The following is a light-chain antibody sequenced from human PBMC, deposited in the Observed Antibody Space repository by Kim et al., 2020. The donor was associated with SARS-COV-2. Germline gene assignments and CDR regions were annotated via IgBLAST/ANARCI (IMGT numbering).Light chain of an antibody. CDR1: SSNIGADYD. V-gene: IGLV1-40*01. Sequence: QSVLTQPPSVSGAPGQTVAISCTGSSSNIGADYDVHWYQQFPGKAPKLLIYGNRNRPSGVLDRFSASKSGTSASLAIAGLQADDGADYYCQSYDSGLRGFVFGTGTKVTVL. J-gene: IGLJ1*01. CDR2: GNR. CDR3: QSYDSGLRGFV.